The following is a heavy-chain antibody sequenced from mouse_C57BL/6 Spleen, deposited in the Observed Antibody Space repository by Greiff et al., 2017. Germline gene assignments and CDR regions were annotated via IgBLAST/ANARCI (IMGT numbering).Heavy chain of an antibody. Sequence: QVQLQQPGAELVKPEASVKLSCKASGYTFTSYWMQWVKQRPGQGLEWIGEIDPSDSYTNYNQKFKGKATLTVDTSSSTAYMQLSSLTSEDSAVYYCARKDYYGTSAWFAYWGQGTLVTVSA. CDR2: IDPSDSYT. CDR3: ARKDYYGTSAWFAY. J-gene: IGHJ3*01. CDR1: GYTFTSYW. V-gene: IGHV1-50*01. D-gene: IGHD1-1*01.